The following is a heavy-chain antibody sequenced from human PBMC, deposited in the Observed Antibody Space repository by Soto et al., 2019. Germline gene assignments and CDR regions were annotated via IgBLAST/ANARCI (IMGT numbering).Heavy chain of an antibody. CDR1: GFTFSTYA. V-gene: IGHV3-23*01. Sequence: PGGSLRLSCAASGFTFSTYAVTLVRQAPGKGLEWVSTISGSGGSTYYADSVKGRFTISRDNSKNTLYLQMNSLRAEDTAVYYYAKVRGSSWNKKDYGGQEPLFTSPQ. CDR3: AKVRGSSWNKKDY. CDR2: ISGSGGST. J-gene: IGHJ4*02. D-gene: IGHD6-13*01.